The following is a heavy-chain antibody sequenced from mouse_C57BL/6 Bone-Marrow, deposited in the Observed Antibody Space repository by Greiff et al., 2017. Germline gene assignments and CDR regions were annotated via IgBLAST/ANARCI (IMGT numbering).Heavy chain of an antibody. J-gene: IGHJ2*01. CDR2: IYPGNSDT. D-gene: IGHD1-1*01. CDR1: GYTFTSYW. CDR3: TRRITTVVATADY. Sequence: EVMLVESGTVLARPGASVKMSCKTSGYTFTSYWMHWVKQRPGQGLEWIGAIYPGNSDTSYNQKFKGKAKLTAVTSASTAYMELSSLTNEDSAVYYCTRRITTVVATADYWGQGTTLTVSS. V-gene: IGHV1-5*01.